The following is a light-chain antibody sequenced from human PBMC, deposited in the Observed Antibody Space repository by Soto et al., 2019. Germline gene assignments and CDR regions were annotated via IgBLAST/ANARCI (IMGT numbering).Light chain of an antibody. V-gene: IGLV1-40*01. J-gene: IGLJ2*01. CDR2: DNT. Sequence: QSVLTQPPSVSGAPGQRVTISCTGSSSNIRAGYDVHWYQQLPGTAPKLLIYDNTNRPSGVPDRFSGSRSGTSASLAITGLQAEDEANYYCQSYDSSLSGFVVFGGGTQLTVL. CDR1: SSNIRAGYD. CDR3: QSYDSSLSGFVV.